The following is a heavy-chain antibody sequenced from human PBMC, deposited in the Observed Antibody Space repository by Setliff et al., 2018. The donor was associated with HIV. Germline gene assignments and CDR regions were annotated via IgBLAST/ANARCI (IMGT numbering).Heavy chain of an antibody. V-gene: IGHV3-74*01. J-gene: IGHJ4*02. CDR1: GFTFSTYW. D-gene: IGHD1-26*01. Sequence: GGSLGLSCAASGFTFSTYWMHWVRQAPGKGLVWVSRINSDGTSTSYADSVKGRFTISRDNAKNTLYLQMNSLRAEDTAVYYCATWQGHSGSSRAFDYWGQGRLVTVSS. CDR3: ATWQGHSGSSRAFDY. CDR2: INSDGTST.